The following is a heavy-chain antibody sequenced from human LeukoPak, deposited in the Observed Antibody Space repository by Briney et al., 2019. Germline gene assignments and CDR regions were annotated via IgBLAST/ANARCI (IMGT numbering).Heavy chain of an antibody. CDR3: AKDIVVVPAARRDFGY. J-gene: IGHJ4*02. D-gene: IGHD2-2*01. CDR2: ISYDGSNK. Sequence: GGSLRLSCAASGFTFSSYGMHWVRQAPGKGLEWVAVISYDGSNKYYADSVKGRFTISRDNSKNTLYLQMNSLRAEDTAVYYCAKDIVVVPAARRDFGYWGQGTLVTVSS. CDR1: GFTFSSYG. V-gene: IGHV3-30*18.